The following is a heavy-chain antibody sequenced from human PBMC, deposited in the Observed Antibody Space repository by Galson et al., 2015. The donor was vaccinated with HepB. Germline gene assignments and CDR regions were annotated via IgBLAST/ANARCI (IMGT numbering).Heavy chain of an antibody. CDR3: AHRRLSTAMVDFDY. CDR2: IYWSDDK. CDR1: GFSLSTSGVG. J-gene: IGHJ4*02. Sequence: PALVKPTQTLTLTCTFSGFSLSTSGVGVGWIRQPPGKALEWLALIYWSDDKRYSPSLKSRLTITKDTSKNQVVLTMTNMDPVDTATYSCAHRRLSTAMVDFDYWGQGTLVTVSS. D-gene: IGHD5-18*01. V-gene: IGHV2-5*01.